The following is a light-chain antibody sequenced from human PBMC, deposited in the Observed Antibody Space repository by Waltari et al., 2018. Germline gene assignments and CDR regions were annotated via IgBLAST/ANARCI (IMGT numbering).Light chain of an antibody. CDR1: QSVFYSPYNQNC. CDR3: QQYYSSPWT. CDR2: WAS. V-gene: IGKV4-1*01. Sequence: DIVMTQSPDSLAVSLGERANIKCKSSQSVFYSPYNQNCLAWYQQKPGQPPELLFYWASTRESGVPDRFSGSGSGTDFTLTISSLQAEDVAFYYCQQYYSSPWTFGQGTKVEVK. J-gene: IGKJ1*01.